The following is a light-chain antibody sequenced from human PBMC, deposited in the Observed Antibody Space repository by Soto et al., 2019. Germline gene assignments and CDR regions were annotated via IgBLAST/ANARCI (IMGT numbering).Light chain of an antibody. V-gene: IGKV3-20*01. J-gene: IGKJ1*01. CDR3: QQYCISPSCT. CDR1: RRVSSSY. Sequence: MMLPQSLGSLSLSQRERAPLSCKASRRVSSSYLAGYQQKPGQAPRLLIYDASSRATGIPDRFSGSGSGTDFTLTISRLEPEDFAVYYCQQYCISPSCTFGQGTKVDIK. CDR2: DAS.